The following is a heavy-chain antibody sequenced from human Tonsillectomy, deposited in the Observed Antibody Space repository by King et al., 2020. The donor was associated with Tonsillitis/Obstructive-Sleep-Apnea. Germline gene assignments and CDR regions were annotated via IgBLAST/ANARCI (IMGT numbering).Heavy chain of an antibody. V-gene: IGHV5-51*01. D-gene: IGHD1-26*01. CDR1: GYSFTSYW. Sequence: QLVQSGAEVKKPGESLKISCKGSGYSFTSYWIGWGRQMPGKGLECRWIIYPGDSDTRYSPSFQSQVTICADKSITTAYLQWSSLKASDTAMYYCARLGAYREGYYFDYWGQGTLVTVSS. CDR3: ARLGAYREGYYFDY. J-gene: IGHJ4*02. CDR2: IYPGDSDT.